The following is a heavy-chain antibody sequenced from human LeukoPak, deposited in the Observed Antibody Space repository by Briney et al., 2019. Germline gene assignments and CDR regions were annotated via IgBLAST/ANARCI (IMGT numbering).Heavy chain of an antibody. J-gene: IGHJ3*02. CDR2: IYHSGST. V-gene: IGHV4-59*01. Sequence: SETLSLTCTVSGGSISNYYWSWIRQSPGKGLEWIGYIYHSGSTNYNPSLKSRVTISIDTSKNQFSLKLSSVTAADTAVYYCAVYSSSSRLAVFDIWGQGTMVTVSS. D-gene: IGHD6-6*01. CDR3: AVYSSSSRLAVFDI. CDR1: GGSISNYY.